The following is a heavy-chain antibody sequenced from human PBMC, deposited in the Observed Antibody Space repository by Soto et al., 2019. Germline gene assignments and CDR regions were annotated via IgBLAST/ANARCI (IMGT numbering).Heavy chain of an antibody. CDR2: ISGSGGST. CDR3: AKDFVTSGEAEYYYYGMDV. V-gene: IGHV3-23*01. Sequence: GGSLRLSCAASGFTFSSYAMSWVRQAPGKGLEWVSAISGSGGSTYYADSVKGRFTISRDNSKNTLYLQMNSLRAEDTAVYYCAKDFVTSGEAEYYYYGMDVWGQGTTVTVSS. CDR1: GFTFSSYA. J-gene: IGHJ6*02. D-gene: IGHD3-16*01.